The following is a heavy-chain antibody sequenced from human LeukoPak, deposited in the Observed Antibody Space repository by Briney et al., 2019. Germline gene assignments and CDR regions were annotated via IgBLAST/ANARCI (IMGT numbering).Heavy chain of an antibody. D-gene: IGHD3-22*01. CDR1: GFTFSSYG. Sequence: GGSLRLSCAASGFTFSSYGMHWVRQAPGKGLEWVAFIRYDGSNKYYAGSVKGRFTISRDNSKNTLYLQMNSLRAEDTAVYYCAKDTEYYYYDSSGYPEGGFDYWGQGTLVTVSS. CDR2: IRYDGSNK. V-gene: IGHV3-30*02. J-gene: IGHJ4*02. CDR3: AKDTEYYYYDSSGYPEGGFDY.